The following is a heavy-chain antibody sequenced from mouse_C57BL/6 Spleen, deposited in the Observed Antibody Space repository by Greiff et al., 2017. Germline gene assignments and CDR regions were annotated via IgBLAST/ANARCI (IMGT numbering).Heavy chain of an antibody. Sequence: EVKLQESGGGLVKPGGSLKLSCAASGFTFSSYTMSWVRQTPEKRLEWVATISGGGGNTYYPDSVKGRFTISRDNAKNTLYLQMSSLRSEDTAWYYCARDGNHAWFAYWGQGTLVTVSA. CDR3: ARDGNHAWFAY. CDR2: ISGGGGNT. CDR1: GFTFSSYT. J-gene: IGHJ3*01. D-gene: IGHD2-1*01. V-gene: IGHV5-9*01.